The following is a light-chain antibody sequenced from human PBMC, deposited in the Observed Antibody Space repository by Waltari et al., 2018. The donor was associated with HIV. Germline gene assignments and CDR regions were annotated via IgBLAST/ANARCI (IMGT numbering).Light chain of an antibody. CDR2: DKN. J-gene: IGLJ1*01. V-gene: IGLV3-19*01. CDR1: SLRTYY. Sequence: SSELTQDPDVSVALGQTVRITCQGDSLRTYYAAWYKQKQGRAPALVVYDKNNRPAGIPHRFSGSRSANTASLTITGTQAEDEADYYCSSRDSSSNSYVFGAGTKVSVL. CDR3: SSRDSSSNSYV.